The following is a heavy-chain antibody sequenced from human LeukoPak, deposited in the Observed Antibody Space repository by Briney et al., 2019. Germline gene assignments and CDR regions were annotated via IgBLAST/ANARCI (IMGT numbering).Heavy chain of an antibody. Sequence: GASVKVSCKASGYTVTGYYMHWVRQAPGQGLEWMGWINTNSGGTNYAQKFQGRVTMTRDTSISTAYMELSRLRSDDTAVYYCASVYYYDSSGFDYWGQGTLVTVSS. D-gene: IGHD3-22*01. CDR2: INTNSGGT. CDR1: GYTVTGYY. CDR3: ASVYYYDSSGFDY. V-gene: IGHV1-2*02. J-gene: IGHJ4*02.